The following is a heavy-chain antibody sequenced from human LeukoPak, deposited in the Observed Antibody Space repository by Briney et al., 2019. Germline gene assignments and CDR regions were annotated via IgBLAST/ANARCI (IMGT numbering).Heavy chain of an antibody. Sequence: ASVTVSCKASGYTFTGYYMHWVRQAPGQGLEWMGWINHNSGGTNYAQKFQGRVTMTRDTSISKAYMELSRLRSDETAVYYCARSKACYDFWSGYYYFDYWCQGTLVTVSS. D-gene: IGHD3-3*01. V-gene: IGHV1-2*02. CDR1: GYTFTGYY. J-gene: IGHJ4*02. CDR2: INHNSGGT. CDR3: ARSKACYDFWSGYYYFDY.